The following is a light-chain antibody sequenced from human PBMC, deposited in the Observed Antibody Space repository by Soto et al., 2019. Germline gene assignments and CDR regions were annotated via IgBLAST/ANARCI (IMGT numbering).Light chain of an antibody. Sequence: DIQMTQSPSSLSASVGDRVTITCRASQNISIYLNWYQQKPGKAPKLLIYAASSLQSGVPSRFSGSRSGTDFTLTINSLQPEDFATYYCQQSYSTPRTFGQGTKVDIK. V-gene: IGKV1-39*01. CDR2: AAS. J-gene: IGKJ1*01. CDR1: QNISIY. CDR3: QQSYSTPRT.